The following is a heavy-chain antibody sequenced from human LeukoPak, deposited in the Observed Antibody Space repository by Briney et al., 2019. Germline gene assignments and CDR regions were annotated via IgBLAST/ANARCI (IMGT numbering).Heavy chain of an antibody. J-gene: IGHJ4*02. CDR3: AKPEGSGSRTAFDY. V-gene: IGHV3-72*01. D-gene: IGHD3-10*01. CDR2: TRNKANSYTT. Sequence: GGSLRLSCAASGFTFSDHYMDWVRQAPGKGLEWVGRTRNKANSYTTEYAASVKGRFTISRDDSKNSLYLQMNSLRAEDTAVYYCAKPEGSGSRTAFDYWGQGTLVTVSS. CDR1: GFTFSDHY.